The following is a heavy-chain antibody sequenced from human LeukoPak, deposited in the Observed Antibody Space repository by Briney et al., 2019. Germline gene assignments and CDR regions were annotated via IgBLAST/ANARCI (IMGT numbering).Heavy chain of an antibody. CDR3: VKEGEGVTYKPKAGPPT. V-gene: IGHV3-23*01. Sequence: GGSLRLSCAASGFIFRSYAMSCVRPGPGRGPEWVSGISDDSFSTYYTESLRGRFTISRDNSKSTVYLQMNNRSDDDTAVYYGVKEGEGVTYKPKAGPPTWGQGTLVTVSS. D-gene: IGHD6-13*01. CDR1: GFIFRSYA. J-gene: IGHJ5*02. CDR2: ISDDSFST.